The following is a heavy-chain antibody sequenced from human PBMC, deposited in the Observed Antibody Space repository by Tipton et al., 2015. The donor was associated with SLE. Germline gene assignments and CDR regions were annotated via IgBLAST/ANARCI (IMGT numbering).Heavy chain of an antibody. CDR1: GGSISSNKW. Sequence: TLSLTCAVSGGSISSNKWWNWVRQPPGKGLEWIGEIHHSGSTNYNPSLKNRVTISVDTSKNQFSLKLRTVTAADTAVYYCARDRNWNYWYFDLWGRGTLVSVSS. D-gene: IGHD1-1*01. CDR3: ARDRNWNYWYFDL. CDR2: IHHSGST. J-gene: IGHJ2*01. V-gene: IGHV4-4*02.